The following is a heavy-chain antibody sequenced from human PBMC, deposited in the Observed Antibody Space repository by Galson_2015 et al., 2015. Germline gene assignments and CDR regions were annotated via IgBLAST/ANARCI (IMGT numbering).Heavy chain of an antibody. CDR2: IIPIFGTA. J-gene: IGHJ4*02. V-gene: IGHV1-69*13. CDR1: GGTFSSYA. D-gene: IGHD4-17*01. CDR3: ATALNSPSSGGDTAGIDY. Sequence: QSGAEVKKPGSSVKVSCKASGGTFSSYAISWVRQAPGQGLEWMGGIIPIFGTANYAQKFQGRVTITADESTSTAYMELSSLRSEDTAVYYCATALNSPSSGGDTAGIDYWGQGTLVTVSS.